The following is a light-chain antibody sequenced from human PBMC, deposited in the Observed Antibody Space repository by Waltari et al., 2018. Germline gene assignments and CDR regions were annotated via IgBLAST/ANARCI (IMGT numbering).Light chain of an antibody. CDR2: DVS. V-gene: IGKV3-11*01. J-gene: IGKJ4*01. Sequence: EIVLTQSPATLSLSPGERATLSCRASQSVRNYLAWYRQKPGQAPRLLISDVSNRSTGIPARFSGSGSGTDFTLTISSLEPEDFAIYYCQHRNSWPLTFGGGTKVEIK. CDR3: QHRNSWPLT. CDR1: QSVRNY.